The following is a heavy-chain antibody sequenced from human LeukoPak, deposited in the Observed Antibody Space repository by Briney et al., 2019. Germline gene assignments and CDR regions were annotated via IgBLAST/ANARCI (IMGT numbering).Heavy chain of an antibody. D-gene: IGHD3-16*01. CDR2: ISPVDSDS. Sequence: GESLKISCKHSGPTFTTSWVNWVRQMPGKGLEWMGSISPVDSDSRYSPSFQGHVTISADKSITPAYLQWTSLKASDTAMYYCATSTRIGGAMNYDSWGQGTLVTVSS. V-gene: IGHV5-51*01. CDR3: ATSTRIGGAMNYDS. J-gene: IGHJ4*02. CDR1: GPTFTTSW.